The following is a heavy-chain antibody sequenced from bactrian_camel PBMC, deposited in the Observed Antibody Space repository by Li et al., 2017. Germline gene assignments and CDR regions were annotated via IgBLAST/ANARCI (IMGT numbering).Heavy chain of an antibody. J-gene: IGHJ4*01. Sequence: VQLVESGGGLVQPGESLRLPCEASGFVFSSYAITWVRQAPGKGLEWVSHINSGGDSTYYTDSVVARFAISRDNAKNTLYLQMNSLKPEDTGMYFCAADYCHTHKNPSRWLTFEYSYWGQGTQVTVS. CDR3: AADYCHTHKNPSRWLTFEYSY. V-gene: IGHV3S40*01. CDR2: INSGGDST. CDR1: GFVFSSYA. D-gene: IGHD2*01.